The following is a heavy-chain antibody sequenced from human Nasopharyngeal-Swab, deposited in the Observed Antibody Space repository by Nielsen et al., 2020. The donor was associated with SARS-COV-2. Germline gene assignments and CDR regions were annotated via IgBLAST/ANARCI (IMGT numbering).Heavy chain of an antibody. CDR3: AKSIDPMGYGLDV. CDR1: GFSFSSYA. V-gene: IGHV3-23*03. D-gene: IGHD3-10*01. Sequence: GGSLRLFCAASGFSFSSYAMNWVRQAPGKGLEWVAIIYSGGSSTYFADSVKGRFTISRDDSSNTLYLQMSSLRAEDTAVYYCAKSIDPMGYGLDVWGLGTTVTVSS. CDR2: IYSGGSST. J-gene: IGHJ6*02.